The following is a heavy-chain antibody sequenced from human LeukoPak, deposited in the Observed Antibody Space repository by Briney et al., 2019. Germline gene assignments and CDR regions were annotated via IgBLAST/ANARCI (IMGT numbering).Heavy chain of an antibody. D-gene: IGHD6-13*01. Sequence: GGSLRLSCAASGFTFSSYSMNWVRQAPGKGLEWVSSISSSSSYIYYADSAKGRFTISRDNAKNSLYLQMNSLRAEDTAVYYCARDVGIVAAGTNDYWGQGTLVTVSS. CDR3: ARDVGIVAAGTNDY. V-gene: IGHV3-21*01. CDR1: GFTFSSYS. CDR2: ISSSSSYI. J-gene: IGHJ4*02.